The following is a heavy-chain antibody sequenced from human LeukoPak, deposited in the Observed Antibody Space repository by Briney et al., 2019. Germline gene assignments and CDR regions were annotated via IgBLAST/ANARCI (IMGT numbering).Heavy chain of an antibody. J-gene: IGHJ2*01. D-gene: IGHD3-10*01. CDR1: GYSISSGYY. V-gene: IGHV4-38-2*02. Sequence: SETLSLTCTVSGYSISSGYYWGWIRRPPGKGLEWIGSIYHSGSTYYNPSLKSRVTISVDTSKNQFSLKLSSVTAADTAVYYCARDSELLWFGDSWYFDLWGRGTLVTVSP. CDR3: ARDSELLWFGDSWYFDL. CDR2: IYHSGST.